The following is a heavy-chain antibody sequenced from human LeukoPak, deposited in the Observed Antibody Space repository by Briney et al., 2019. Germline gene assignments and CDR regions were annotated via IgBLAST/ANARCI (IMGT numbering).Heavy chain of an antibody. CDR2: TSYSGNT. J-gene: IGHJ4*02. Sequence: SETLSLTCTVSGGSISGYYWSWVRQPPGKGLEWIGYTSYSGNTNYNPSLKSRINISLDTSKKQFSLKLSSVTAADTAVYYCARDRADGYNTFDYWGQGTLVTVSS. V-gene: IGHV4-59*01. CDR1: GGSISGYY. CDR3: ARDRADGYNTFDY. D-gene: IGHD5-24*01.